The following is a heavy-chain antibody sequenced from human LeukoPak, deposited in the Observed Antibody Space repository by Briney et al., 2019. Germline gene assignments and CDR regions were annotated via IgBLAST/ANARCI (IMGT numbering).Heavy chain of an antibody. J-gene: IGHJ3*02. Sequence: PSETLSLTCTVSGYSISSGYYWGWIRQPPGKGLEWIGSIYHSGSTYYNPSLKSRVTISVDTSKNQFSLKLSSVTAADTAVYYCARERQAYPQQWLPLSQGAFDIWGQGTMVTVSS. V-gene: IGHV4-38-2*02. D-gene: IGHD6-19*01. CDR1: GYSISSGYY. CDR2: IYHSGST. CDR3: ARERQAYPQQWLPLSQGAFDI.